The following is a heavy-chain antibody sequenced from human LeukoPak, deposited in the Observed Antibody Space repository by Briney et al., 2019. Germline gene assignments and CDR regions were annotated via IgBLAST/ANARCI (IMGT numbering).Heavy chain of an antibody. CDR3: ARHEVSRIFDY. CDR2: IYYSGST. J-gene: IGHJ4*02. Sequence: SETLSLTCTVSGGSISSSSYYWGWIRQPPGKGREWIGSIYYSGSTYYNPSLKSRVTISVDTSKNQFSLKLSSVTAADTAVYYCARHEVSRIFDYWGQGTLVTVSS. V-gene: IGHV4-39*01. CDR1: GGSISSSSYY. D-gene: IGHD1-14*01.